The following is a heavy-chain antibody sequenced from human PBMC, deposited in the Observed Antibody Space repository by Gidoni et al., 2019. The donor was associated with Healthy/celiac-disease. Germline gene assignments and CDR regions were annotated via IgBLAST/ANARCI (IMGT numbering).Heavy chain of an antibody. V-gene: IGHV4-30-2*01. CDR1: GGSISSGGYC. CDR2: SNQSGST. D-gene: IGHD4-17*01. CDR3: ARVGAYGDYVDY. Sequence: QLQLQESGSGLVKPSQTLSLTCAVSGGSISSGGYCWSWIRQPPGKGLEWIGYSNQSGSTYYNPSLKRRVTISVDRSKNQFSLKLSSVTAADTAVYYCARVGAYGDYVDYWGQGTLVTVSS. J-gene: IGHJ4*02.